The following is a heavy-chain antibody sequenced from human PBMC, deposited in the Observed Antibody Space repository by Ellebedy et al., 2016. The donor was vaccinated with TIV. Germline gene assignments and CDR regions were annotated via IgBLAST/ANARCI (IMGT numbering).Heavy chain of an antibody. CDR2: INPNSGGT. CDR3: ARDPSPTSPPELDY. Sequence: ASVKVSXKASGGTFSSYAISWVRQAPGQGLEWMGWINPNSGGTNYAQKFQGRVTMTRDTSISTAYMELSRLRSDDTAVYYCARDPSPTSPPELDYWGQGTLVTVSS. J-gene: IGHJ4*02. V-gene: IGHV1-2*02. CDR1: GGTFSSYA.